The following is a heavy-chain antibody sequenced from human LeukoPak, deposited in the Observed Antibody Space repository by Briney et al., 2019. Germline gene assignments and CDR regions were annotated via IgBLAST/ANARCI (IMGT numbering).Heavy chain of an antibody. Sequence: PSETLSLTCTVSGGSISSHYWSWIRQPPGKGLEWIGYIYYSGSTNYNPSLKSRVTISVDTSKNQFSLKLSSVTAADTAVYYCARAVGYCSSTSCYDAFDIWGQGTMVTASS. D-gene: IGHD2-2*01. CDR2: IYYSGST. CDR3: ARAVGYCSSTSCYDAFDI. V-gene: IGHV4-59*11. J-gene: IGHJ3*02. CDR1: GGSISSHY.